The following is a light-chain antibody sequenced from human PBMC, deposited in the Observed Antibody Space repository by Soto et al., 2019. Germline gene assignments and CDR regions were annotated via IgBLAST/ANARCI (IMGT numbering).Light chain of an antibody. Sequence: ESVLTQSPGTLSLSPGERATLSCRASQSVSSSDLAWYQQKTGQAHRPRIYGASSRATGIPEMFSGSGSGTDFPRTLSRLEPEVFAVYYCHQYGSSPLFTVGPGTQVDIK. CDR2: GAS. J-gene: IGKJ3*01. CDR1: QSVSSSD. CDR3: HQYGSSPLFT. V-gene: IGKV3-20*01.